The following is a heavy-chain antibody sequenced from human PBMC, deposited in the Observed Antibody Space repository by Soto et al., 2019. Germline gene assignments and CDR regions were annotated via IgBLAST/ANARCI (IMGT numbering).Heavy chain of an antibody. D-gene: IGHD3-10*01. J-gene: IGHJ4*02. CDR3: AREEYYYGSGAFFDY. Sequence: QVQLVQSGAEVKKPGSSVKVSCKASGGTFSSYTISWVRQAPGQGLEWMGRIIPILGIANYAQKFQGRVRINAEQSTSKAYMELSSLRSEDTAVYYCAREEYYYGSGAFFDYCGQGSLVTVSS. V-gene: IGHV1-69*08. CDR2: IIPILGIA. CDR1: GGTFSSYT.